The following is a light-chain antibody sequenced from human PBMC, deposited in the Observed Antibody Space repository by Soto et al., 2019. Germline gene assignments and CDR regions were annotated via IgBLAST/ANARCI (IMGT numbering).Light chain of an antibody. V-gene: IGKV3-20*01. CDR2: GAS. CDR1: QSISSSY. Sequence: EIVLTQSPGTLSLSPGERATLSCRASQSISSSYLAWYQQKSGQAPRLLIYGASNRATGIPDRFSGSGSGTDFTLTISRLEPEDFALYYCQQYGSSPPYTFGQGTKLEIK. J-gene: IGKJ2*01. CDR3: QQYGSSPPYT.